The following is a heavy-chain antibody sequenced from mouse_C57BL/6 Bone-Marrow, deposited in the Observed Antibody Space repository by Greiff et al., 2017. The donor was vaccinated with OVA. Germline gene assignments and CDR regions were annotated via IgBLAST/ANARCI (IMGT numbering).Heavy chain of an antibody. CDR2: INPNNGGT. CDR3: ATGLYYYGSSYDLWYAMDY. Sequence: EVQLQQSGPELVKPGASVKISCKASGYTFTDYYMNWVKQSHGKSLEWIGDINPNNGGTSYNQKFKGKATLTVDKSSSTAYMELRSLTSEDSAVYYCATGLYYYGSSYDLWYAMDYWGQGTSVTVSS. V-gene: IGHV1-26*01. CDR1: GYTFTDYY. D-gene: IGHD1-1*01. J-gene: IGHJ4*01.